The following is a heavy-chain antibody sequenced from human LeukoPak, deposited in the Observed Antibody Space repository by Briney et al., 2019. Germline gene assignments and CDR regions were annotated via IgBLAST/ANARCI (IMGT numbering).Heavy chain of an antibody. CDR3: ARVRRFKTYYYDSSGYYRSGPFDY. D-gene: IGHD3-22*01. CDR1: GFTFSSYG. V-gene: IGHV3-48*04. Sequence: PGGSLRLPCAASGFTFSSYGMHWVRQAPGKGLEWVSYISSSSSTIYYADSVKGRFTISRDNDKNSLYLQMNSLRAEDTAVYYCARVRRFKTYYYDSSGYYRSGPFDYWGQGTLVTVSS. J-gene: IGHJ4*02. CDR2: ISSSSSTI.